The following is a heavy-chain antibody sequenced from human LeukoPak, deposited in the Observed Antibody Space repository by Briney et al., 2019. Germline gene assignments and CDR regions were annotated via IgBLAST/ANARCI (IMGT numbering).Heavy chain of an antibody. Sequence: ASVKVSYKASGYTFTSYGISWVRQAPGQGLEWMGWISAYNGNTNYAQKLQGRVTMTTDTSTSTAYMELRSLRSDDTAVYYCARNRPYCGGDCYSNDYWGQGTLVTVSS. D-gene: IGHD2-21*02. CDR1: GYTFTSYG. V-gene: IGHV1-18*01. J-gene: IGHJ4*02. CDR2: ISAYNGNT. CDR3: ARNRPYCGGDCYSNDY.